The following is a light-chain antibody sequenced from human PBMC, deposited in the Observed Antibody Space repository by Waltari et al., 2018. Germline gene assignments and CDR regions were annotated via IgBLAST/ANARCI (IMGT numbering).Light chain of an antibody. J-gene: IGLJ2*01. Sequence: QSALTQPASVSGSPGQSITISCTGTSSDVGGYNYVSWYQQHPGKAPKLMIYEVSTRPSGVSNRFSGSKSGNTASLTSSGLQAEDEADYYCSSYTSSSTLEVVFGGGTKLTVL. CDR1: SSDVGGYNY. CDR3: SSYTSSSTLEVV. CDR2: EVS. V-gene: IGLV2-14*01.